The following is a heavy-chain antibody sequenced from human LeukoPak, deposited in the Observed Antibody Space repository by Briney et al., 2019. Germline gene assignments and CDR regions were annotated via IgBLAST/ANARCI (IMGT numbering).Heavy chain of an antibody. J-gene: IGHJ4*02. CDR1: GGSISSSNW. V-gene: IGHV4-4*02. CDR3: ARDDVDTPPFDY. D-gene: IGHD5-18*01. CDR2: IYHSGST. Sequence: SGTLSLTCAVSGGSISSSNWWSWVRQPPGKGLEWIGEIYHSGSTNYNPSFKSRVTISVDKPKNQFSLKLSSVTAADTAVYYCARDDVDTPPFDYLGQGTLVTVSS.